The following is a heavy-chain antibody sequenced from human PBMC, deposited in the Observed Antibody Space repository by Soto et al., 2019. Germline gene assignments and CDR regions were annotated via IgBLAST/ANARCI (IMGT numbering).Heavy chain of an antibody. CDR3: ARDLPLYCRGDCNFDF. V-gene: IGHV3-30*03. J-gene: IGHJ4*02. D-gene: IGHD2-21*02. CDR2: ISCDGGER. Sequence: QVQLVESGGGVVQSGGSLRRSCGGSGFIFSRYGMHWVRQAPGKGLEWVTGISCDGGERFYADSVKGRFTISRDNSKKRLDLQMSSLRPEDTAVYYCARDLPLYCRGDCNFDFWGQGTLVTVSS. CDR1: GFIFSRYG.